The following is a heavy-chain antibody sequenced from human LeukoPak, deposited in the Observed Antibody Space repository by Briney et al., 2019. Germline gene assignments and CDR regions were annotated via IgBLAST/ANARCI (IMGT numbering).Heavy chain of an antibody. Sequence: SETLSLTCTVSGGSISSYYWSWIRQPPGKGLEWIGYIYHSGSTNYNPSLKSRVTISVDTSKNQFCLKLSSVTAADTAVYYCARGGYYYGSGVNDAFDIWGQGTMVTVSS. CDR1: GGSISSYY. D-gene: IGHD3-10*01. CDR2: IYHSGST. J-gene: IGHJ3*02. V-gene: IGHV4-59*01. CDR3: ARGGYYYGSGVNDAFDI.